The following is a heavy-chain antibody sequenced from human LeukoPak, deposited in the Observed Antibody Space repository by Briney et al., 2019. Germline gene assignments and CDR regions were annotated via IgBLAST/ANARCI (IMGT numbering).Heavy chain of an antibody. V-gene: IGHV4-39*07. Sequence: SETLSLSCTVSGGSISSNGYYWGWIRQPPGKGLEWIGSFYYTGSTFYSPSLKSRVTISVDTSKNQFSLKLSSVTSADTAVYYCARARLTLFDYWGQGTLVTVSS. CDR3: ARARLTLFDY. CDR2: FYYTGST. D-gene: IGHD6-19*01. J-gene: IGHJ4*02. CDR1: GGSISSNGYY.